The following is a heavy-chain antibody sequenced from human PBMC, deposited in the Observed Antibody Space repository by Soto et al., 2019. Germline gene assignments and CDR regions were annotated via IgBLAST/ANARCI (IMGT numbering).Heavy chain of an antibody. Sequence: QITLKESGPTLVKPTQTLTLTCTFSGFSLSTSGVGVGWIRQPPGKALEWLALIYWNDDKRYSPSLKSRLTITKDTSKNRVVLTMTNMDPVDTATYYCAHRPLFYAEWLVPTTHNWFDPWGQGTLVTVSS. CDR3: AHRPLFYAEWLVPTTHNWFDP. J-gene: IGHJ5*02. D-gene: IGHD6-19*01. CDR2: IYWNDDK. CDR1: GFSLSTSGVG. V-gene: IGHV2-5*01.